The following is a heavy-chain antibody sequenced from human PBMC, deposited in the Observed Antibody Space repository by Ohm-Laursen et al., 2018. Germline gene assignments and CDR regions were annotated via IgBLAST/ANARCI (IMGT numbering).Heavy chain of an antibody. V-gene: IGHV3-23*01. J-gene: IGHJ4*02. CDR3: AKDLDIVVVVAAPHY. CDR2: ISGSGGST. D-gene: IGHD2-15*01. Sequence: SLRLSCAAPGFTFSSYAMSWVRQAPGKGLEWVSAISGSGGSTYYADSVKGRFTISRDNSKNTLYLQMNSLRAEDTAVYYCAKDLDIVVVVAAPHYWGQGTLVTVSS. CDR1: GFTFSSYA.